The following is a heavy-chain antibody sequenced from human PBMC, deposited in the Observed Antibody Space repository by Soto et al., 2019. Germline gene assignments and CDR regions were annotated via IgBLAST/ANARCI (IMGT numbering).Heavy chain of an antibody. CDR2: IRSKAYGGTT. J-gene: IGHJ5*02. D-gene: IGHD1-7*01. V-gene: IGHV3-49*03. CDR3: RVTGTTSWFDP. Sequence: PGGSLRLSCTASGFTFGDYAMSWFRQAPGKGLEWVGFIRSKAYGGTTEYAASVKGRFTISRDDSKSIAYLQMNSLKTEDTAVYYCRVTGTTSWFDPWGQGTLVTVPQ. CDR1: GFTFGDYA.